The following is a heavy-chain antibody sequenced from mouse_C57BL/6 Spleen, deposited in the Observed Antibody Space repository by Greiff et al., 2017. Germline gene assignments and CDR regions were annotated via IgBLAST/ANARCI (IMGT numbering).Heavy chain of an antibody. CDR2: IWTGGGT. CDR3: ARIPAVVVADYFDY. V-gene: IGHV2-9-1*01. CDR1: GFSLTSYA. J-gene: IGHJ2*01. Sequence: VQLVESGPGLVAPSQSLSITCTVSGFSLTSYAISWVRQPPGKGLEWLGVIWTGGGTNYNSALKSRLSISKDNSKSQGFLKMNSLQTDDTARYYCARIPAVVVADYFDYWGQGTTLTVSS. D-gene: IGHD1-1*01.